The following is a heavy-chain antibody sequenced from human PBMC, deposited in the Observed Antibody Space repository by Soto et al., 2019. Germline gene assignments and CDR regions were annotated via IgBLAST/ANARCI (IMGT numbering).Heavy chain of an antibody. CDR3: AKSPRGEMATD. CDR2: INTYNGMT. CDR1: GYTFINYH. Sequence: QVQLVQSGGEVKKPGASVTVSCKASGYTFINYHITWVRQAPGQGLEWMAWINTYNGMTDYAQRFQGRVTMTRDISTSTAYMELRNLGSDDTAVYFCAKSPRGEMATDWGQGTVVTVSS. D-gene: IGHD5-12*01. J-gene: IGHJ4*02. V-gene: IGHV1-18*01.